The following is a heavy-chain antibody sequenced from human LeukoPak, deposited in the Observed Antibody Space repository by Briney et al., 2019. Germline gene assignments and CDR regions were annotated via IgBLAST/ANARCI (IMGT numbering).Heavy chain of an antibody. CDR3: AKPRYSSSLVAFDY. CDR1: GFTFSSYA. Sequence: PGGSLRLSCAASGFTFSSYAMSWVRQAPGKGLEWVSAIRGSGGSTYYADSVKGRFTISRDNSKNTLYLQMNSLRAEDTAVYYCAKPRYSSSLVAFDYWGQGTLVTVSS. V-gene: IGHV3-23*01. D-gene: IGHD6-13*01. J-gene: IGHJ4*02. CDR2: IRGSGGST.